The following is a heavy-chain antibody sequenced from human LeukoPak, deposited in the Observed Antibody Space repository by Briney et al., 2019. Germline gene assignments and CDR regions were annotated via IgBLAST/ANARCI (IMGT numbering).Heavy chain of an antibody. D-gene: IGHD5-18*01. J-gene: IGHJ6*02. CDR3: AKMLGFGYGYHYYTMDV. Sequence: PGGSLRLSCAGSGFTFNNYGMSWVRQAPGKGLEWVSAISGTGGSTYYADSVKGRFTISRDNSKNMLYLQMDSLSPEDTALYFCAKMLGFGYGYHYYTMDVWGQGTTVSVSS. CDR2: ISGTGGST. CDR1: GFTFNNYG. V-gene: IGHV3-23*01.